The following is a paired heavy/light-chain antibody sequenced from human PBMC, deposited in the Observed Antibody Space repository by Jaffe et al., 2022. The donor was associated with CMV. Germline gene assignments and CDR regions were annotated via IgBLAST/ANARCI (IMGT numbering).Heavy chain of an antibody. V-gene: IGHV4-39*01. J-gene: IGHJ6*02. CDR1: GASVSSIGYF. CDR3: ARHDSMPLRMDV. D-gene: IGHD2-15*01. CDR2: ISYSGTT. Sequence: QVHLLESGPGLMRPSETLSLTCTVSGASVSSIGYFWGWIRQPPGKGLEWIGSISYSGTTFYNASLKSRLTISADTSKNQFSLDLNSVTAADTAVYYCARHDSMPLRMDVWGQGTMVAVSS.
Light chain of an antibody. CDR2: YDS. Sequence: SYVLTQPPSVSVAPGQTATITCGGNNIGSESVHWYQQKAGQAPVKVIYYDSDRPPGIPERFSGSHSGNTATLTISRVEDGDEADYYCQVWYRTFGHVVFGGGTKLTVL. J-gene: IGLJ2*01. V-gene: IGLV3-21*04. CDR1: NIGSES. CDR3: QVWYRTFGHVV.